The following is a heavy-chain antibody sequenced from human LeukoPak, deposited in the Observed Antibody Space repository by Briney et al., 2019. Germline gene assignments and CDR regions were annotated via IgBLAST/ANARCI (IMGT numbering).Heavy chain of an antibody. J-gene: IGHJ4*02. CDR3: ACGPYCSSTSCHGWYVDY. V-gene: IGHV4-59*01. Sequence: PSETLSLTCTVSGGSISSYYWSWLRQPPGKGLEWIGYIYYSGSTNYNPSLKSRVTISVDTSKNQFSLKLSSVTAADTAVYYCACGPYCSSTSCHGWYVDYWGQGTLVTVSS. CDR2: IYYSGST. D-gene: IGHD2-2*01. CDR1: GGSISSYY.